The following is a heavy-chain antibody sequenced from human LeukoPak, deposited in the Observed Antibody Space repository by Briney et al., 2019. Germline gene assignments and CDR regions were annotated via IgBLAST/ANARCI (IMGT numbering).Heavy chain of an antibody. CDR3: ARDRGTVVTHWYFDL. V-gene: IGHV1-46*01. Sequence: ASAKVSCKASGYTFTSYYMHWVRQAPGQGLEWMGIINPSGGSTSYAQKFQGRVTMTRDTSTSTVYMELSSLRSEDTAVYYCARDRGTVVTHWYFDLWGRGTLVTVSS. J-gene: IGHJ2*01. CDR2: INPSGGST. CDR1: GYTFTSYY. D-gene: IGHD4-23*01.